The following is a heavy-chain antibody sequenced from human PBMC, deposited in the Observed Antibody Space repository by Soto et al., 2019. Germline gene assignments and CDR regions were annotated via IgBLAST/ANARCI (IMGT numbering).Heavy chain of an antibody. D-gene: IGHD1-1*01. V-gene: IGHV1-18*01. CDR1: GYIFTTYG. CDR2: ISAHNGNT. J-gene: IGHJ4*02. CDR3: ARGRYGDY. Sequence: QVHLVQSGAEVKKPGASVKVSCKGSGYIFTTYGIPWVRQAPGQGLEGMGWISAHNGNTNYAQKLQGRVTVTRDTSTSTAYMELRNLRSDDTAVYYCARGRYGDYWGQGALVTVSS.